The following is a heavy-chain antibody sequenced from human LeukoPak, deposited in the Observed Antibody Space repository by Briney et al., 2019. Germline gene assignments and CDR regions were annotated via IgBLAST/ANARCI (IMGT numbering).Heavy chain of an antibody. CDR3: AREPWGAKGAAWGMDV. V-gene: IGHV3-53*01. Sequence: GGSLRLSCAASGFTVSSNYMSWVRQAPGKGLEWVSVIQSGGTTYYADSVKGRFTISRDISKNTLYPQMDSLRAEDTAVYYCAREPWGAKGAAWGMDVWGQGTTVTVSS. D-gene: IGHD1-26*01. CDR1: GFTVSSNY. J-gene: IGHJ6*02. CDR2: IQSGGTT.